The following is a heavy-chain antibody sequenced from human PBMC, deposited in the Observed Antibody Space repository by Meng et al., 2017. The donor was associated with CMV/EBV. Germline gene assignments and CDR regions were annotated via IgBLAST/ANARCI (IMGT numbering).Heavy chain of an antibody. Sequence: GESLKISCAASGFTFSSYAMHWVRQAPGKGLEWVAVISYDGSNKYYADSGKGRFTISRDNSKNTLYLQMNSLRAEDTAVYYCARDGEVVGTTVTTLDYYYGMDVWGQGTTVTVSS. CDR2: ISYDGSNK. V-gene: IGHV3-30*04. J-gene: IGHJ6*02. CDR1: GFTFSSYA. CDR3: ARDGEVVGTTVTTLDYYYGMDV. D-gene: IGHD4-17*01.